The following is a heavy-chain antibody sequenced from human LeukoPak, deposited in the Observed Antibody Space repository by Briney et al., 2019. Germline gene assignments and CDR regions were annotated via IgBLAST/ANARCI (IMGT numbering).Heavy chain of an antibody. V-gene: IGHV4-59*01. CDR3: ARVSDGYNYSAFNY. J-gene: IGHJ4*02. D-gene: IGHD5-24*01. CDR2: IYNSGNT. Sequence: SETLSLTCTVSGGSIRSYYWSWIRQPPGKGLEWIGYIYNSGNTNYNPSLKSRVTISLDTPKNQFSLKLSSVTAADTAVYYCARVSDGYNYSAFNYWGQGTLVIVSS. CDR1: GGSIRSYY.